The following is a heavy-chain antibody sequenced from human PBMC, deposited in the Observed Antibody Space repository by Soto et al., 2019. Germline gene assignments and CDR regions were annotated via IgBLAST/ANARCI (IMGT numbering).Heavy chain of an antibody. CDR1: GFTFSSYA. J-gene: IGHJ6*02. V-gene: IGHV3-23*01. Sequence: GGSLRLSCAASGFTFSSYAMSWVRQAPGKGLEWVSAISGSGGSTYYADSVKGRFTISRDNSKNTLYLQMNSLRAEDTAVYYCAKLDDLMVYANYGMDVWGQGTTVTVSS. CDR3: AKLDDLMVYANYGMDV. D-gene: IGHD2-8*01. CDR2: ISGSGGST.